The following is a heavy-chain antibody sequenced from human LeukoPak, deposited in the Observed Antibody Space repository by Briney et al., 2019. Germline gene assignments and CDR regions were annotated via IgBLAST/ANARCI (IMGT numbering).Heavy chain of an antibody. CDR2: ISYDGSNK. J-gene: IGHJ4*02. D-gene: IGHD4-17*01. V-gene: IGHV3-30-3*01. Sequence: SGGSLRLSCAASGFTFSSYAMHWVRQAPGKGLEWVAVISYDGSNKYYADSVKGRFTISRGNSKNTLYLQMNSLRAEDTAVYYCAREYGSFDYWGQGTLVTVSS. CDR1: GFTFSSYA. CDR3: AREYGSFDY.